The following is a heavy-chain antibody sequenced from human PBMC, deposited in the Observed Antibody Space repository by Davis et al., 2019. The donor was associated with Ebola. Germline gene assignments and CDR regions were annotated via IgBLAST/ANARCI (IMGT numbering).Heavy chain of an antibody. Sequence: ASVKVSCKASGYTFTSYYMHWVRQAPGQGLEWMGIINPSGGSTSYAQKFQGRVTMTRDTSTSTVYMELSSLRSEDTAVYYCARDIVVVPAANRGGGYYYMDVWGKGTTVTVSS. V-gene: IGHV1-46*01. CDR3: ARDIVVVPAANRGGGYYYMDV. D-gene: IGHD2-2*01. J-gene: IGHJ6*03. CDR1: GYTFTSYY. CDR2: INPSGGST.